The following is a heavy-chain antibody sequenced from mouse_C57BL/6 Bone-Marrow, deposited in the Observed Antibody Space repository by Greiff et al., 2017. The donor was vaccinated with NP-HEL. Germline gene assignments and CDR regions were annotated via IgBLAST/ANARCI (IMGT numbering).Heavy chain of an antibody. CDR2: IDPSDSYT. Sequence: QVQLQQPGAELVMPGASVKLSCKASGYTFTSYWMHWVKQRPGQGLEWIGEIDPSDSYTTYNQKFKGKSTLTVDKSSSTAYRQLSSLTSEDSAVYYCASRRYEYGYDWGQGTTLTVSS. D-gene: IGHD2-14*01. J-gene: IGHJ2*01. V-gene: IGHV1-69*01. CDR1: GYTFTSYW. CDR3: ASRRYEYGYD.